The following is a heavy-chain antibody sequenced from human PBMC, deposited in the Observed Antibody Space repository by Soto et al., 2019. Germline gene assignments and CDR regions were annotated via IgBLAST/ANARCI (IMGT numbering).Heavy chain of an antibody. CDR1: GFTFSSYA. Sequence: GGSLRLSCAASGFTFSSYAMSWVRQAPGKGLEWIAFISSSGSTTSYADSAKGRFTISRENAKNSVYLQMNSLRDEDTALYYCAKLPLLRVVDNWFAPWGQGTQVTVSS. V-gene: IGHV3-23*01. J-gene: IGHJ5*02. D-gene: IGHD2-21*01. CDR2: ISSSGSTT. CDR3: AKLPLLRVVDNWFAP.